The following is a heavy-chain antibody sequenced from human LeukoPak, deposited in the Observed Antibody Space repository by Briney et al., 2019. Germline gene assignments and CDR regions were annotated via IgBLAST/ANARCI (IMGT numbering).Heavy chain of an antibody. Sequence: ASVKVSCKAFGHTFNNYVINCVRQAPGQGLEWMGLIIIKNEKTKYAEKVRDRLTMTTDTSTNTAYMELRSLKFDDTAVYYCTSMAYPEYTGRYWGQGGTFDIWGQGTTVTVSS. CDR2: IIIKNEKT. D-gene: IGHD1-26*01. CDR3: TSMAYPEYTGRYWGQGGTFDI. CDR1: GHTFNNYV. V-gene: IGHV1-18*01. J-gene: IGHJ3*02.